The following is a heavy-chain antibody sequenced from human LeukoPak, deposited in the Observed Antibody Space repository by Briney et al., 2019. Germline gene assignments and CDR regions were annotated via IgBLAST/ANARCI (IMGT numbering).Heavy chain of an antibody. CDR3: AHTGPLPGYTYGHGGFDY. CDR2: IYWNDDK. J-gene: IGHJ4*02. D-gene: IGHD5-18*01. Sequence: SGPTLVKPTQTLTLTCTFSGFSLSTSGVGVGWIRQPPGKALEWLALIYWNDDKRYSPSLKSGLTITKDTSKNQVVLTVTNMDPVDTATYYCAHTGPLPGYTYGHGGFDYWGQGTLVTVSS. CDR1: GFSLSTSGVG. V-gene: IGHV2-5*01.